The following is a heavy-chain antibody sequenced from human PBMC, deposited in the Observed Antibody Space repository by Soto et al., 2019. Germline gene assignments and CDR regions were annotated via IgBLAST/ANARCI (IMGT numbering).Heavy chain of an antibody. CDR2: IYYSGRT. D-gene: IGHD4-17*01. CDR3: ARHLRYDALDI. J-gene: IGHJ3*02. V-gene: IGHV4-39*01. CDR1: GGSISTSPYY. Sequence: SETLSVTCTFSGGSISTSPYYWGWIRQPPGKGLEWIGNIYYSGRTFYNPSLKSRVTISVDTSKNQFSLRLSSVTAADTAVYYCARHLRYDALDIWGQGTVVT.